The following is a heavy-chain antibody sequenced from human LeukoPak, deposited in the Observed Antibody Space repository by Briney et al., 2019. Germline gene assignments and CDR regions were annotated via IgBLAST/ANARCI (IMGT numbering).Heavy chain of an antibody. D-gene: IGHD3-3*01. Sequence: SKTLSLTCAVSGYSISSGYYWGWIRQPPGKGLEWIGSIYHSGSTYYNPSLKSRVTISVDTSKNQFSLKLSSVTAADTAVYYCARHPYDFWSGYKPFDPWGQGTLVTVSS. V-gene: IGHV4-38-2*01. CDR2: IYHSGST. J-gene: IGHJ5*02. CDR1: GYSISSGYY. CDR3: ARHPYDFWSGYKPFDP.